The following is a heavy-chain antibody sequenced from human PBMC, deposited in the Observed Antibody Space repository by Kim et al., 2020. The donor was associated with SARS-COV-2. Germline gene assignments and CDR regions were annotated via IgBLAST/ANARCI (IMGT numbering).Heavy chain of an antibody. CDR1: GFTFSSYW. J-gene: IGHJ5*02. CDR3: ARGRLQQGFDP. Sequence: GGSLRLSCEASGFTFSSYWMNWVRQGPGKGLVWVSRIKSDGSDTHYADSVKGRFTISRDNAKNTLHLQLNSLGVEDTAIYYCARGRLQQGFDPWGQGPLVTVSS. V-gene: IGHV3-74*01. CDR2: IKSDGSDT. D-gene: IGHD6-13*01.